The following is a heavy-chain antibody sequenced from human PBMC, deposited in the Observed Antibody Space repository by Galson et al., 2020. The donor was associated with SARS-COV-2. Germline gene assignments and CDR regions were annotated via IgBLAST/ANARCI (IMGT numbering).Heavy chain of an antibody. CDR2: ISYDGSNK. CDR1: GFTFSSYA. Sequence: GGSLRLSCAASGFTFSSYAMHWVRQAPGKGLEWVAVISYDGSNKYYADSVKGRFTISRDNSKNTLYLQMNSLRAEDTAVYYCARTYSGSYYGPFDYWGQGTLVTVSS. J-gene: IGHJ4*02. V-gene: IGHV3-30*04. D-gene: IGHD1-26*01. CDR3: ARTYSGSYYGPFDY.